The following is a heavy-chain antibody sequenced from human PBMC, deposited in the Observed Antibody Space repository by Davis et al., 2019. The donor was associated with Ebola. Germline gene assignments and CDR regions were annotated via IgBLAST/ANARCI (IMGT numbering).Heavy chain of an antibody. Sequence: PGGSLRLSCSASGFTFSSYGMHWVRQAPGKGLEWVAVISYDGSNKYYADSVKGRFTISRDNSKNTLYLQMNSLRAEDTAVYYCAKSDGDYSAGLGYWGQGTLVTVSS. J-gene: IGHJ4*02. CDR3: AKSDGDYSAGLGY. D-gene: IGHD4-17*01. CDR2: ISYDGSNK. V-gene: IGHV3-30*18. CDR1: GFTFSSYG.